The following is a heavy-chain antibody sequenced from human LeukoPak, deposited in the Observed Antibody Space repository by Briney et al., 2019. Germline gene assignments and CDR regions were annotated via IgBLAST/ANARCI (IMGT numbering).Heavy chain of an antibody. CDR3: ARVGITGTTLWFDP. CDR1: GGSISSGGYY. J-gene: IGHJ5*02. D-gene: IGHD1-7*01. Sequence: SETLSLTCTVSGGSISSGGYYWSWIRQHPGKGLEWIGYIYYSGSTYYIPSFKSRVTISVDTSENQFSLKLSSVTAADTAVYYCARVGITGTTLWFDPWGQGTLVTVSS. V-gene: IGHV4-31*03. CDR2: IYYSGST.